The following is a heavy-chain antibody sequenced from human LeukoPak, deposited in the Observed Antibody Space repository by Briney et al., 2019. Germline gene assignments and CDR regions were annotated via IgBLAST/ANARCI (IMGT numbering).Heavy chain of an antibody. CDR2: ISGSGGST. D-gene: IGHD3-3*01. CDR1: GFTFSSYA. J-gene: IGHJ4*02. CDR3: AKGPHLGDFWSGYYRLPPKGSLDY. V-gene: IGHV3-23*01. Sequence: PGGSLRLSCAASGFTFSSYAMNWVRQAPGKGLEWVSAISGSGGSTYYADSVKGRFTISRDNSKNTLYLQMNSLRAEDTAVYYCAKGPHLGDFWSGYYRLPPKGSLDYWGQGTLVTVSS.